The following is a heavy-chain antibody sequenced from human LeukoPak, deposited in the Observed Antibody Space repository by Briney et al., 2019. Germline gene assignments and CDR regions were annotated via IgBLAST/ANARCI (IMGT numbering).Heavy chain of an antibody. J-gene: IGHJ3*02. D-gene: IGHD3-22*01. V-gene: IGHV4-61*02. CDR3: AMFGSCGYYPCDAFDI. CDR1: GISISSGSYY. CDR2: MYTSGST. Sequence: PSETLSLTCTVSGISISSGSYYWSWIRQSAGKGLEWIGRMYTSGSTNYNPSLKSRVTISVDTSKNQFSLRLSSVTAADTAVYYCAMFGSCGYYPCDAFDIWGQGTLVTVAS.